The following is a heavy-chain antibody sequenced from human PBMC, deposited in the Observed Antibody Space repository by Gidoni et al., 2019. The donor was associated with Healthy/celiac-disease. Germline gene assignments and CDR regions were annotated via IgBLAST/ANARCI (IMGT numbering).Heavy chain of an antibody. CDR3: ARGTRYGDYVMNYYYYMDV. CDR1: GYSFTSYW. J-gene: IGHJ6*03. CDR2: IDPSDSYT. D-gene: IGHD4-17*01. Sequence: EVQLVQSGAEVKKPGESLRISCKGSGYSFTSYWISWVRQMPGKGLEWMGRIDPSDSYTNYSPSFQGHVTISADKSISTAYLQWSSLKASDTAMYYCARGTRYGDYVMNYYYYMDVWGKGTTVTVSS. V-gene: IGHV5-10-1*03.